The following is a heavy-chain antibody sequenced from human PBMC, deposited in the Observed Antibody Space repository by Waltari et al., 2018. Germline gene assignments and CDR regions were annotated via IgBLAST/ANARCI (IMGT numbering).Heavy chain of an antibody. V-gene: IGHV5-51*01. D-gene: IGHD3-22*01. CDR3: ARSPDAYDSSGYSAFDI. Sequence: EVQLVQSGAEVKKPGESLKISCKGSGYSFTSYWHGGVRQMPGKGLEWMGIIYPGDSDTRYSPSFQGQVTISADKSISTAYLQWSSLKASDTAMYYCARSPDAYDSSGYSAFDIWGQGTMVTVSS. CDR1: GYSFTSYW. CDR2: IYPGDSDT. J-gene: IGHJ3*02.